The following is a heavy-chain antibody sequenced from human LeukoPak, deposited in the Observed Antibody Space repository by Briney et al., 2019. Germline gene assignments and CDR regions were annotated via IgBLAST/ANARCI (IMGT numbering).Heavy chain of an antibody. CDR2: FYSGDST. Sequence: PGGSLRLSCAASEFTVSSNYMSWVRQAPGKGLEWVSSFYSGDSTFYADSVKGRFTIFRDNSENTLYLQMNNLRAEDTAVYYCARYRSGWSFDYWGQGTLVTVSS. CDR1: EFTVSSNY. V-gene: IGHV3-66*01. J-gene: IGHJ4*02. CDR3: ARYRSGWSFDY. D-gene: IGHD6-19*01.